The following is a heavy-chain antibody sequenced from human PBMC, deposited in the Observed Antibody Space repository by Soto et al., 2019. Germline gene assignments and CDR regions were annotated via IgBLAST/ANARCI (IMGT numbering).Heavy chain of an antibody. Sequence: ASVKVSCKASGYNFASYDINWVRQATGQGPEWLGWMNPNSGNTGYAQKLQGRVTMTTDTSTSTAYMELRSLRSDDTAVYFCARVGYYDILTGWFDPWGQGTLVTVSS. CDR2: MNPNSGNT. V-gene: IGHV1-8*01. CDR1: GYNFASYD. J-gene: IGHJ5*02. CDR3: ARVGYYDILTGWFDP. D-gene: IGHD3-9*01.